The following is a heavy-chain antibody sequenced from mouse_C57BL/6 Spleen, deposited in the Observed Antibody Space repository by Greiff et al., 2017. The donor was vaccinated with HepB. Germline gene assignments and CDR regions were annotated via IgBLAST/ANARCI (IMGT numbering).Heavy chain of an antibody. CDR1: GYTFTSYW. D-gene: IGHD2-13*01. CDR2: INPSSGYT. J-gene: IGHJ1*03. CDR3: ALDFDWYFDV. Sequence: VQLQQSGAELAKPGASVKLSCKASGYTFTSYWMHWVKQRPGQGLEWIGYINPSSGYTKYNQKFKDKATLTADQSSSTAYMQLSSLTYEDSAVYYCALDFDWYFDVWGTGTTVTVSS. V-gene: IGHV1-7*01.